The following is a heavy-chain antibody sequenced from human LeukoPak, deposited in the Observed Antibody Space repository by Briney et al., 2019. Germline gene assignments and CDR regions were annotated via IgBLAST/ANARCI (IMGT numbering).Heavy chain of an antibody. CDR2: ISSNSSTI. Sequence: PGGSLRLSCAASGFTFSSYSMNWVRQAPGKGLEWVSYISSNSSTIYYADSVKGRFTISRDNAKNSLYLQMNSLRAEDTAVYYCARDRNTAMVSDYWGQGTLVTVSS. D-gene: IGHD5-18*01. CDR1: GFTFSSYS. J-gene: IGHJ4*02. CDR3: ARDRNTAMVSDY. V-gene: IGHV3-48*01.